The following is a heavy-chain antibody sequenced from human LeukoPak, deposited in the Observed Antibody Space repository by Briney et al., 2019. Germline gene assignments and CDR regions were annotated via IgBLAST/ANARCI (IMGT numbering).Heavy chain of an antibody. J-gene: IGHJ4*02. D-gene: IGHD4-17*01. V-gene: IGHV4-34*01. CDR2: INHSGST. CDR3: ARGYGVY. CDR1: GGSFSGYY. Sequence: SETLSLTCAAYGGSFSGYYWSWIRQPPGKGLEWIGEINHSGSTNYNPSLKSRVTISVDTSKNQFSLKLSSVTAADTAVYYCARGYGVYWGQGTLVTVSS.